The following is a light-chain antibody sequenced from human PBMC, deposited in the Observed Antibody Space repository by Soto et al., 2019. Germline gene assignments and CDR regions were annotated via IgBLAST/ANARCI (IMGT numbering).Light chain of an antibody. CDR1: XXXXGRYNL. CDR2: EGS. J-gene: IGLJ2*01. CDR3: CSYAGSSTFVV. V-gene: IGLV2-23*03. Sequence: QSALTQPASVSGSPGXSXTXXXXXXXXXXGRYNLGSWYQQHPGKAPKLMIYEGSKRPSGVSNRFSGSKSGNTASLTISGLQAEDEADYYCCSYAGSSTFVVFGGGTKLTVL.